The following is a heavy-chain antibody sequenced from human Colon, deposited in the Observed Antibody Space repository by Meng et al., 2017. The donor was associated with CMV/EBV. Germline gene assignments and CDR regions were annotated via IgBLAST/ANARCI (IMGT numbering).Heavy chain of an antibody. Sequence: GGSLRLSCAASGFTFSNFTMSWVRQAPGKGLEWVSSISKSVSDTYYADSVKGRFTISRDNSKNTLYLQMNSLRAEDTAVYYCAKRPSGSNPYYFDFWGQGSLVTVSS. V-gene: IGHV3-23*01. CDR2: ISKSVSDT. CDR3: AKRPSGSNPYYFDF. D-gene: IGHD4-11*01. CDR1: GFTFSNFT. J-gene: IGHJ4*02.